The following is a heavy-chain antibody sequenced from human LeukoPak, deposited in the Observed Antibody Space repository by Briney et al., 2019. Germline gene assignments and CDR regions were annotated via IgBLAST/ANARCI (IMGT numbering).Heavy chain of an antibody. D-gene: IGHD1-26*01. CDR1: GFTFSTYG. J-gene: IGHJ4*02. CDR2: ISGSGSNT. Sequence: GGSLRLSCAASGFTFSTYGMNLVRQAPGKGLEWVSAISGSGSNTYYADSVKGRFSISRDNSKNIVYPQMNTLRAEDTAIYYCAKFGIVGATIGFDYWGQGTLVTVSS. CDR3: AKFGIVGATIGFDY. V-gene: IGHV3-23*01.